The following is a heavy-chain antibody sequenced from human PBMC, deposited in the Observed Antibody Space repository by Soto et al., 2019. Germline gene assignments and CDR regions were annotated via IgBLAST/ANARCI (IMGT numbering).Heavy chain of an antibody. CDR1: VGTGSSAG. D-gene: IGHD1-26*01. V-gene: IGHV3-15*07. CDR2: IKSKTDGGTT. J-gene: IGHJ5*02. CDR3: TTDQVYQVVGDPVDGLDP. Sequence: LSDAGCVGTGSSAGRDGDRQAPRKGLEWVGRIKSKTDGGTTDYAAPVKGRFTISRDDSKNTLYLQMNSLETEDTAVYYCTTDQVYQVVGDPVDGLDPRGHGTPVPVSS.